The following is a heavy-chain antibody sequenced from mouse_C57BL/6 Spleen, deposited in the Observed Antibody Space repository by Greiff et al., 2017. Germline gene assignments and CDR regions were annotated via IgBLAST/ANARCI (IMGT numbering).Heavy chain of an antibody. V-gene: IGHV1-80*01. J-gene: IGHJ3*01. CDR3: ARGGDYYGFSAWLAY. CDR1: GYAFSSYW. CDR2: IYPGDGDT. D-gene: IGHD1-1*01. Sequence: QVQLQQSGAELVKPGASVKISCKASGYAFSSYWMNWVKQRPGKGLEWIGQIYPGDGDTNYNGKFTGKATLTADKSSSTAYMQLSSLTSEDSAVYCCARGGDYYGFSAWLAYWGQGTLVTVSA.